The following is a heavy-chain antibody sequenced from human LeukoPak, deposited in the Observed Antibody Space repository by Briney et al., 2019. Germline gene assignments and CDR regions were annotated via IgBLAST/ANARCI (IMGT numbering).Heavy chain of an antibody. V-gene: IGHV1-2*02. J-gene: IGHJ4*02. CDR2: INPNSGGT. CDR1: GYSFTGYY. CDR3: ARDLEVRGVLYYFDY. D-gene: IGHD3-10*01. Sequence: ASVKVSCKPSGYSFTGYYMHWVRQAPGQGLEWMGWINPNSGGTNYAQKFQDRVTMTRDTSISTAYMELSRLRSNDTAVYYCARDLEVRGVLYYFDYWGQGTLVTVSS.